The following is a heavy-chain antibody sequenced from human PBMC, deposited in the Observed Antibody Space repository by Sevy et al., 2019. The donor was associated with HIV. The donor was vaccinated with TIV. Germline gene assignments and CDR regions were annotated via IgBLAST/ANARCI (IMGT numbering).Heavy chain of an antibody. CDR2: IIPIFGTA. V-gene: IGHV1-69*13. Sequence: ASVKVSCKASGGTFGSYAISWVRQAPGQGLEWMGGIIPIFGTANYAQKFQGRVTITADESTSTAYMELSSLRSEDTAVYYCAMGIVVVPAARVYFDYWGQGTLVTVSS. D-gene: IGHD2-2*01. CDR1: GGTFGSYA. CDR3: AMGIVVVPAARVYFDY. J-gene: IGHJ4*02.